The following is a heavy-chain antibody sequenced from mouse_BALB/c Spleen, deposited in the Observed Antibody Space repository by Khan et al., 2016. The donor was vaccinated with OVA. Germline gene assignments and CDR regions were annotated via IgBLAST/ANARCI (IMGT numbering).Heavy chain of an antibody. J-gene: IGHJ2*01. Sequence: QVQLKESGPGLVQPSQSLSITCTVTGFSLTNYGVHWVRQSPGKGLEWLGVIWSGGITAYNATFISRLSISTDNSKGQVYFKMNSLQANDTAIDYCCGNRKGYFDSWGQGSTLTVSS. CDR3: CGNRKGYFDS. CDR1: GFSLTNYG. CDR2: IWSGGIT. V-gene: IGHV2-2*02.